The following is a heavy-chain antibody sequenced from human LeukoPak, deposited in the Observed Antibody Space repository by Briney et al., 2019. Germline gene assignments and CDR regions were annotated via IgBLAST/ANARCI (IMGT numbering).Heavy chain of an antibody. Sequence: GGSLRLSCAASGFTFSSYWMHWVRQAPGKGLVWVSRIKSDGSSTSDADSVKGRFTISRDNAKNTLYLQMNSLRADDTAVYYCARSRWLDAFDYWGQGTLVTVSS. J-gene: IGHJ4*02. V-gene: IGHV3-74*01. CDR3: ARSRWLDAFDY. D-gene: IGHD6-19*01. CDR1: GFTFSSYW. CDR2: IKSDGSST.